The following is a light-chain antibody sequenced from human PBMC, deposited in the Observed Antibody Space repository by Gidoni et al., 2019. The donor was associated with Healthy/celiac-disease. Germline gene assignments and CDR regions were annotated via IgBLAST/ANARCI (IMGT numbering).Light chain of an antibody. Sequence: PATPSLSPGERATLACRVSQCVSSHLAWSQQNPGQAPRLRIYDASNRATGIPARFSGSGSGPDFTPTISSLEPEDFAVYSCQQRSNWPRTFGQGTKVEIK. CDR3: QQRSNWPRT. V-gene: IGKV3-11*01. J-gene: IGKJ1*01. CDR1: QCVSSH. CDR2: DAS.